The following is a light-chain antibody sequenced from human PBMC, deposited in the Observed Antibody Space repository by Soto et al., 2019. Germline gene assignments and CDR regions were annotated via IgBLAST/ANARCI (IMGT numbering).Light chain of an antibody. CDR2: GAS. CDR3: QQLFIYPPT. J-gene: IGKJ3*01. Sequence: DIQMTQSPSTLSASVGDRVTVTCRASQTIGSWLAWYQQKPGKAPKLLIYGASTLQSGVPSRFGGSGSGTDFTLTVSSLQPEDFATYYCQQLFIYPPTFGPGTKVDIK. V-gene: IGKV1-5*01. CDR1: QTIGSW.